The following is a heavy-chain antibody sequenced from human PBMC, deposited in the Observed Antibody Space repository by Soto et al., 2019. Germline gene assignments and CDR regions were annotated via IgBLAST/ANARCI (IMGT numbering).Heavy chain of an antibody. V-gene: IGHV4-61*01. Sequence: SETLSLTCTVSGGSVSSGIYYWSWIRQPPGKGLEWIGYIYYSGSTNYNPSLKSRVTISVDTSKNQFSLKLSSVTAADTAVYYCARGLARFDYWGQGTLVTVSS. CDR3: ARGLARFDY. CDR1: GGSVSSGIYY. CDR2: IYYSGST. D-gene: IGHD6-19*01. J-gene: IGHJ4*02.